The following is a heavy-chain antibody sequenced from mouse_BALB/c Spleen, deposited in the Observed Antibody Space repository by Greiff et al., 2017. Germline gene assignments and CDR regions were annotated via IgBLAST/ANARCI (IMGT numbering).Heavy chain of an antibody. CDR3: GSYDYDDYYAMDY. CDR2: INPYNGDT. D-gene: IGHD2-4*01. V-gene: IGHV1-37*01. J-gene: IGHJ4*01. Sequence: DVHLVESGPELVKPGASVKISCKASGYSFTGYFMNWVKQSHGKSLEWIGRINPYNGDTFYNQKFKGKATLTVDKSSSTAHMELLSLTSEDSAVYYCGSYDYDDYYAMDYWGQGTSVTVSS. CDR1: GYSFTGYF.